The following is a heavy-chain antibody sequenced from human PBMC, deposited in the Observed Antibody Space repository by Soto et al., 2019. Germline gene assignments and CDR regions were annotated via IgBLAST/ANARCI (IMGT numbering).Heavy chain of an antibody. V-gene: IGHV4-59*08. CDR1: GGSISSYY. D-gene: IGHD3-3*01. Sequence: SETLSLTCTVSGGSISSYYWSWIRQPPGKGLEWIGYTYYSGSTNYNPSLKSRVTISVDTSKNQFSLKLSSVTAADTAVYYCAGEGYYDFWSGYYRGLGGFLNWGQGTLVTVSS. CDR3: AGEGYYDFWSGYYRGLGGFLN. CDR2: TYYSGST. J-gene: IGHJ4*02.